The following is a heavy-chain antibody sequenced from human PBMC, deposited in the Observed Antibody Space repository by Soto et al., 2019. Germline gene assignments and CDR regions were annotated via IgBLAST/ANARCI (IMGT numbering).Heavy chain of an antibody. V-gene: IGHV4-34*01. CDR3: ARRAAHALNPAYWFDP. J-gene: IGHJ5*02. Sequence: QVQLQQWGAGLLKPSETLSLTCAVYGGSFSGYYWSWIRQPPGTGLEWIGEINHSGSTNYNPSLKSRVTISVDTSKNQFSLKLSSVTAADTAVYYCARRAAHALNPAYWFDPWGQGTLVTVSS. CDR1: GGSFSGYY. CDR2: INHSGST. D-gene: IGHD6-25*01.